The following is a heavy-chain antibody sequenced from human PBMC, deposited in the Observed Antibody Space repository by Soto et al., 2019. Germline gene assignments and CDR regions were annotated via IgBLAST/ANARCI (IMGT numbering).Heavy chain of an antibody. J-gene: IGHJ4*02. CDR3: AKSDCSLIRCYVRDY. V-gene: IGHV3-23*01. CDR1: GFTFSSYA. CDR2: IGGSDGRT. D-gene: IGHD2-21*02. Sequence: EVQLLESGGGLVQPGGSLRLSCAASGFTFSSYAMNWVRQAPGKGLEWVSTIGGSDGRTNYADSVKGRFTISRDNSKNTLYLQMNSLRAEDTAVLYCAKSDCSLIRCYVRDYWGQGTLVTVSS.